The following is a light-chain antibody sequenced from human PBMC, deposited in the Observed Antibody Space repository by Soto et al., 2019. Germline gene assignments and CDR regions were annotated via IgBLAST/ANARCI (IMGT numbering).Light chain of an antibody. V-gene: IGKV3-20*01. Sequence: EIVLTQSPGTLSLSPGERATLSCRASQSVTSGYLAWYQQRPGQAPRLLLYGTSSRATGIPGRFSGSGSGADFTLTVSRLEPEDFAEYYCQQYGSSPFTFGPGTKVDFK. CDR2: GTS. CDR3: QQYGSSPFT. J-gene: IGKJ3*01. CDR1: QSVTSGY.